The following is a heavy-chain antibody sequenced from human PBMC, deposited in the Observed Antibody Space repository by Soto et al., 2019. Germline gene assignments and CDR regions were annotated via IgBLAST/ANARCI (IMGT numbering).Heavy chain of an antibody. CDR2: ISSGSSDT. J-gene: IGHJ1*01. Sequence: PXGSLNLSCAASGFTFSRVRMNWVRQVPGKGLEWVASISSGSSDTWYADSVKGRFIISRDNAQNSLFLQMNTLRPEDTAMYYCARVAYWGPGTQVTVSS. CDR1: GFTFSRVR. V-gene: IGHV3-21*01. CDR3: ARVAY.